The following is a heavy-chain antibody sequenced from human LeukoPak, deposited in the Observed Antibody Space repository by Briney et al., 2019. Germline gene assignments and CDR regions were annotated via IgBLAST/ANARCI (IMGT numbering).Heavy chain of an antibody. CDR2: IKEDGNEK. V-gene: IGHV3-7*01. D-gene: IGHD3-3*01. J-gene: IGHJ4*02. Sequence: GGSLKLSCAASGLTFSKYWMSWVRQAPGKGLEWVANIKEDGNEKYYGDSVEGPVTISKDNAKKSRHLQMNSLRAEDTAVYYYERDRSSFYYWGQGTRVTVSS. CDR1: GLTFSKYW. CDR3: ERDRSSFYY.